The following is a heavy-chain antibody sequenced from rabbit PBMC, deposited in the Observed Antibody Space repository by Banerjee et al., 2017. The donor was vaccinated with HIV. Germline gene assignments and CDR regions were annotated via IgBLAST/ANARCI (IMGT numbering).Heavy chain of an antibody. V-gene: IGHV1S45*01. J-gene: IGHJ4*01. D-gene: IGHD6-1*01. Sequence: QEQLEESGGDLVKPEGSLTLTCKASGFSFSTTYYMCWVRQAPGKGPEWIACIYTGSSGSTYYASWVNGRFTISSHNAQNTLYLQLNSLTAADTATYFCARGYAGYAYATNLWGPGTLVTVS. CDR3: ARGYAGYAYATNL. CDR2: IYTGSSGST. CDR1: GFSFSTTYY.